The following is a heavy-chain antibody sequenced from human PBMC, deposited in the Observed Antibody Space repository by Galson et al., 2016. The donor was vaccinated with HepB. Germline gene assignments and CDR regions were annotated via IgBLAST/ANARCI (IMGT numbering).Heavy chain of an antibody. CDR2: ITPSSRTI. CDR3: ATSTVRGFDH. D-gene: IGHD3-10*01. V-gene: IGHV3-48*02. Sequence: LRLSCAASGFNFGGDTMAWVRRAPGRGPEWLSDITPSSRTIHYAASVKGRFTISRDNAKNSLYLEMNSLRDEDTAVYYCATSTVRGFDHWGQGALVSVSS. J-gene: IGHJ4*02. CDR1: GFNFGGDT.